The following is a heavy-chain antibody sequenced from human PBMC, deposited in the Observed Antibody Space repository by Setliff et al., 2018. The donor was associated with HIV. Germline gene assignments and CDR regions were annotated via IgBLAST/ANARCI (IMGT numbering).Heavy chain of an antibody. CDR1: GFIFSSYW. CDR3: ARASAATYCSGGACYLPDY. V-gene: IGHV3-7*01. CDR2: IKQDGSET. J-gene: IGHJ4*02. D-gene: IGHD2-15*01. Sequence: GSLRLSCSVSGFIFSSYWMNWVRQTPGKGLEWVAKIKQDGSETSYVDSVKGRFTVSRDNAKNSLYLQMNSLRAEDTATYYCARASAATYCSGGACYLPDYWGQGTLVTVSS.